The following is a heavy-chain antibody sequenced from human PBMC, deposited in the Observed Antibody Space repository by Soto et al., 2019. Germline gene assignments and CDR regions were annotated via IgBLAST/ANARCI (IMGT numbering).Heavy chain of an antibody. CDR2: ISGNGRII. Sequence: QVLLVESGGGLVKPGGSLRLSCATSGFIFSDYYMHWIRQAPGKGLEWISYISGNGRIIQYADSAKGRFTISRDNAQNSLYHQMNPIRAEDAALYFCARDFAADSRTYFDYGGKGPRVPVPS. CDR3: ARDFAADSRTYFDY. CDR1: GFIFSDYY. V-gene: IGHV3-11*01. D-gene: IGHD2-21*01. J-gene: IGHJ4*02.